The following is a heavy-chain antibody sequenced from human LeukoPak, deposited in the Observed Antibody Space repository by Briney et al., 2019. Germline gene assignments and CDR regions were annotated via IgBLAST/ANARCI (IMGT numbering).Heavy chain of an antibody. CDR2: IYPSGDST. CDR3: AKDVVPDSGWDLDY. V-gene: IGHV3-23*01. Sequence: GGSLRLSCAASGFTFSTYSMTWVRQGPGKGLEWVSSIYPSGDSTFYADSVKGRFTIARDNSKNTLYLQMSSLRTEDTAIYYCAKDVVPDSGWDLDYWGQGTLVTVSS. CDR1: GFTFSTYS. J-gene: IGHJ4*02. D-gene: IGHD6-19*01.